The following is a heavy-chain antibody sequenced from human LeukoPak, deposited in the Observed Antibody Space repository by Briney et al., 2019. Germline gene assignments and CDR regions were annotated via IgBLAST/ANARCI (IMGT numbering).Heavy chain of an antibody. D-gene: IGHD7-27*01. CDR3: ARDKNWAYYFDY. CDR1: GFTFSSYA. Sequence: GGSLRLSCAASGFTFSSYAMHWVRQAPGKGLEWVAVISYDGSNKYYADSVKGRFTISRDNSKNTLYLQMNSLRAEDTAVYYCARDKNWAYYFDYWGQGTLVTVSS. V-gene: IGHV3-30-3*01. CDR2: ISYDGSNK. J-gene: IGHJ4*02.